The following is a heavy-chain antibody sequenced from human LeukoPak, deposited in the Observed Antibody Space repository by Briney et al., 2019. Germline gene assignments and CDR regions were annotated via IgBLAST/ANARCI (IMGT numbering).Heavy chain of an antibody. D-gene: IGHD1-14*01. V-gene: IGHV3-21*01. J-gene: IGHJ3*02. Sequence: TGGSLRLSCAASGFTFSSYSMNWVRQAPGKGLEWVSCVSGSSSYIYYADSVKGRFTISRANAKKSMYLQMNSLRAEDTDVYYCARDAEYDAFDIWGQGTMVTVSS. CDR3: ARDAEYDAFDI. CDR2: VSGSSSYI. CDR1: GFTFSSYS.